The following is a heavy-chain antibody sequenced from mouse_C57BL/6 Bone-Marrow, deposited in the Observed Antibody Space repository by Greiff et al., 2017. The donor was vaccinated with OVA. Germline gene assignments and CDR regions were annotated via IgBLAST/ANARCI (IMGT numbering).Heavy chain of an antibody. J-gene: IGHJ4*01. CDR2: ISSGSSTI. Sequence: EVQGVESGGGLVKPGGSLKLSCAASGFTFSDYGMHWVRQAPEKGLEWVAYISSGSSTIYYADTVKGRFTISRDNAKNTLFLQMTSLRSEDTAMYYCARSGYDYLYYAMDYWGQGTSVTVSS. CDR1: GFTFSDYG. D-gene: IGHD2-4*01. CDR3: ARSGYDYLYYAMDY. V-gene: IGHV5-17*01.